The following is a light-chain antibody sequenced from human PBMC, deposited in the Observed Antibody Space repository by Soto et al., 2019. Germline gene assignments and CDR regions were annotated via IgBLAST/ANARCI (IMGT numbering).Light chain of an antibody. Sequence: DIQMTQSPSTLSASIGDRVTLNCRASQSLTGRLAWYQQKPGRPPKLLLYDVSILESGVPSRFSGSESVTDCTITISSLRPDDFTTFYCQQYKVYPYTFGQGTRLDI. CDR3: QQYKVYPYT. J-gene: IGKJ2*01. V-gene: IGKV1-5*01. CDR2: DVS. CDR1: QSLTGR.